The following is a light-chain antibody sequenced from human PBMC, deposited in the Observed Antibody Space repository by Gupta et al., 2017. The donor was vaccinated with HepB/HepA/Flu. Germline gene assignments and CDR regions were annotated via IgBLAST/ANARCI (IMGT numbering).Light chain of an antibody. V-gene: IGLV3-25*03. Sequence: SYQFTQPPSVSVSPGHTARITCSGDALPKKYAYWYQLRRGLAPLLVILEDRERPSGIPGRFSGSGSGTEVTLTTSGVQAEDEADYYCESSDSSRDFVLFGGGTRLTVV. CDR1: ALPKKY. J-gene: IGLJ2*01. CDR2: EDR. CDR3: ESSDSSRDFVL.